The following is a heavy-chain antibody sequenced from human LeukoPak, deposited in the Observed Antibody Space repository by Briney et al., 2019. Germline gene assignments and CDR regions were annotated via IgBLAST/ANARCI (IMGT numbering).Heavy chain of an antibody. D-gene: IGHD6-19*01. CDR1: GLTVSSNY. Sequence: GGSLRLSCAASGLTVSSNYISWVRQAPGKGLEWVSVIYSGGSTYYADSVKGRFTISRDNAKNTLYVQMNSLRVEDTAVYYCARDSSGSSFDPWGQGTLVTVSS. V-gene: IGHV3-66*01. J-gene: IGHJ5*02. CDR3: ARDSSGSSFDP. CDR2: IYSGGST.